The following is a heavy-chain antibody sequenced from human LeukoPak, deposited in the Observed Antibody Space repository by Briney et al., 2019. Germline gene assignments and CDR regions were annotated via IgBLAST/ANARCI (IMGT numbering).Heavy chain of an antibody. Sequence: SETLSLTCAVYGGSFSGYYWSWIRQPPGKGLEWIGYIYYSGSTNYNPSLKSRVTISVDTSKNQFSLKLRSVTAADTAVYYCARVTGYVIEDYFDYWGQGILVTVSS. J-gene: IGHJ4*02. CDR2: IYYSGST. CDR3: ARVTGYVIEDYFDY. D-gene: IGHD3-9*01. CDR1: GGSFSGYY. V-gene: IGHV4-59*01.